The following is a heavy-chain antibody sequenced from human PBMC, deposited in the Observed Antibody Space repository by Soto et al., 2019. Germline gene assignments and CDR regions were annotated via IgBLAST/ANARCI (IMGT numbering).Heavy chain of an antibody. CDR1: GGSISSSSYY. D-gene: IGHD2-2*01. CDR3: ERIPDRRYYYYGMDV. V-gene: IGHV4-39*01. J-gene: IGHJ6*02. CDR2: IYYSGST. Sequence: SETLSLTCTVSGGSISSSSYYWGWIRQPPGKGLEWIGSIYYSGSTYYNPSLKSRVTISVDTSKNQFSLKLSSVTAADTAVYYCERIPDRRYYYYGMDVWGQGTTVTVYS.